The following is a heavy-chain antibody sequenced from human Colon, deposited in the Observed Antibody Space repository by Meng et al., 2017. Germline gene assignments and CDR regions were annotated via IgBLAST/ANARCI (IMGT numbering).Heavy chain of an antibody. CDR1: GGSISSSSYY. Sequence: SETLSLTCTVSGGSISSSSYYWGWIRQPPGKGLEWIGSIYYSGSTYYNPSLKSRVTISVDTSKNQFSLKLSSVTATDTAVYYCARDERYYYDSSGYPNAFDIWGQGRMVTVSS. V-gene: IGHV4-39*07. D-gene: IGHD3-22*01. CDR2: IYYSGST. J-gene: IGHJ3*02. CDR3: ARDERYYYDSSGYPNAFDI.